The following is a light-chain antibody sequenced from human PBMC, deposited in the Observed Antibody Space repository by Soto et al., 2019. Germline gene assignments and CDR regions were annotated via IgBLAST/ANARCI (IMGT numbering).Light chain of an antibody. V-gene: IGKV3-20*01. CDR2: GAS. CDR3: HQCGNSHWT. CDR1: QSVSSTY. Sequence: EVVLTQSPGSLSLSPGERATLSCRASQSVSSTYLAWYQQQPGQAPRVLIYGASSRATGTPDRFSGSGSGTDFTLTISRLEPEDFAVYYCHQCGNSHWTFGQGTKVEIK. J-gene: IGKJ1*01.